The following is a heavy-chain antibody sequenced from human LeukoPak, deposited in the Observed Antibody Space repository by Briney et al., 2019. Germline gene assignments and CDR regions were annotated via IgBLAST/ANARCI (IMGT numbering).Heavy chain of an antibody. CDR2: IYYSGST. CDR1: GGSNSIGGYY. J-gene: IGHJ4*02. CDR3: ARVPYYGSGPYFDY. Sequence: PSQTLSLTCTVSGGSNSIGGYYWSWIRQHPGKGLEWVGYIYYSGSTYYDPSLKSRVTISVGPSKNQSSLKLSSVTAADTAVYYCARVPYYGSGPYFDYWGQGTLVTVSS. D-gene: IGHD3-10*01. V-gene: IGHV4-31*03.